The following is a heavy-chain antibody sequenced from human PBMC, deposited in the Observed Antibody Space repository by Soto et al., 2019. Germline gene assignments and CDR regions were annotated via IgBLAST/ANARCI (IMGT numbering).Heavy chain of an antibody. Sequence: EVQLLESGGSLVQPGGSLRLSCAASAFTFSSYAMACVRQAPGKGLEWVASIGNYGGDISYADSVKGRFTISRDNSKNTLYLQMDSLRGEDTAVYYCAKKFLAMYPFDDWGQGTLVTVSS. J-gene: IGHJ4*02. CDR3: AKKFLAMYPFDD. V-gene: IGHV3-23*01. D-gene: IGHD2-2*01. CDR1: AFTFSSYA. CDR2: IGNYGGDI.